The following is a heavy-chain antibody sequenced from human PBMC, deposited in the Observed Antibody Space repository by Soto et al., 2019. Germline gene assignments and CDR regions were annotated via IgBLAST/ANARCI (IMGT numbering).Heavy chain of an antibody. CDR2: INPNSGGT. CDR3: ARGPGYCSSTSCSWRNWFDP. Sequence: ASVKVSCMASGYTFTGYYMHWVRQAPGQGLEWMGWINPNSGGTNYAQKFQGWVTMTRDTAISTAYMELSRLRSDDTAVYYCARGPGYCSSTSCSWRNWFDPWGQGTLVTVSS. J-gene: IGHJ5*02. D-gene: IGHD2-2*03. V-gene: IGHV1-2*04. CDR1: GYTFTGYY.